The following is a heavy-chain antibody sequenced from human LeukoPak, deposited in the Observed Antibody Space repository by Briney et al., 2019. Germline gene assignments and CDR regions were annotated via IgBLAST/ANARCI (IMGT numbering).Heavy chain of an antibody. CDR1: GYSFTSYW. Sequence: GESLKISCKGSGYSFTSYWIGWVRQMPGKGLEWMGIIYPGDSDTRYSPSFQGQVTISADKSISTAYLQWSSLKASDTAMYYCARLEAVAGTRDAFDIWGQGTMVTVSS. CDR2: IYPGDSDT. V-gene: IGHV5-51*01. D-gene: IGHD6-19*01. J-gene: IGHJ3*02. CDR3: ARLEAVAGTRDAFDI.